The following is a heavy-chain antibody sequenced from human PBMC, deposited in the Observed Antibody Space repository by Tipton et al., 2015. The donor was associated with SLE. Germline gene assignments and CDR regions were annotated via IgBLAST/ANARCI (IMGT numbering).Heavy chain of an antibody. J-gene: IGHJ4*02. CDR1: GFTFSTYS. V-gene: IGHV3-21*01. CDR3: ARDSNYYDSSGSSEYLDY. D-gene: IGHD3-22*01. Sequence: GSLRLSCAASGFTFSTYSMNWVRQAPGKGLEWVSSISSSSSYIYYADSVKGRFTISRDNAKNSLYLQMNSLRAEDTAVYYCARDSNYYDSSGSSEYLDYWGQGTLVTVSS. CDR2: ISSSSSYI.